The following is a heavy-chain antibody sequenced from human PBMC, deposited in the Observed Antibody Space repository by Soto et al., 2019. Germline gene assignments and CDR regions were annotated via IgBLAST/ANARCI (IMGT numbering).Heavy chain of an antibody. V-gene: IGHV1-69*08. J-gene: IGHJ6*02. CDR3: AGDRVASMTYYYYGMDV. D-gene: IGHD2-15*01. CDR2: IIPILGIA. CDR1: GGTFSSYT. Sequence: QVQLVQSGAEVKKPGSSVKVSCKASGGTFSSYTISWVRQAPGQGLEWMGRIIPILGIANYAQKFQGRVTITADKSTGTAAMELSSVRSEDTAVYYCAGDRVASMTYYYYGMDVWGQGTTVTVSS.